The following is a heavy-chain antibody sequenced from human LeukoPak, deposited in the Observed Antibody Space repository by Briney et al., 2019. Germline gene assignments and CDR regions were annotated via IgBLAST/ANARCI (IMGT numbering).Heavy chain of an antibody. V-gene: IGHV3-23*01. J-gene: IGHJ4*02. CDR2: IDTDGAKT. CDR1: RFTFRNYG. Sequence: GSLRLSCAASRFTFRNYGMSSVREAPGQGVECVSSIDTDGAKTHYEDSVNGRFSISRDNSKNALSLQMNSLRVEDTAVYYCAKHLPNLGLDYWGQGTLVTVSS. CDR3: AKHLPNLGLDY.